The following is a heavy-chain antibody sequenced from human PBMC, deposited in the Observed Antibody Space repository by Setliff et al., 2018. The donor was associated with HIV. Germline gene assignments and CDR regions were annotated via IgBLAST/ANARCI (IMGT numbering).Heavy chain of an antibody. V-gene: IGHV3-21*01. CDR2: ISSSSRSK. J-gene: IGHJ4*02. Sequence: PGGSLRLSCEASGFTFSTYSMNWVRQAPGKGLEWASSISSSSRSKYYADSVKGRFTISRDNAKNSLYLQMNSLTAEDTAVYYCARDVSWRVRTYIDYWGQGALVTVSS. D-gene: IGHD3-3*01. CDR3: ARDVSWRVRTYIDY. CDR1: GFTFSTYS.